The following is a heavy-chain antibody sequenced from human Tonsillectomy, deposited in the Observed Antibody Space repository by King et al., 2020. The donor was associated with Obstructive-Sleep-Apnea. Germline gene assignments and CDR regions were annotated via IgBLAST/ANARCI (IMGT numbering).Heavy chain of an antibody. CDR2: IRSIAEGGTE. V-gene: IGHV3-15*01. CDR1: GFTFKNAW. CDR3: ITDFPEDDGLVWGNNLYVRFFDS. D-gene: IGHD3-16*02. Sequence: VQLVESGGGLVKPGGSLRLSCAASGFTFKNAWMSWVRQAPGKGLEWVGRIRSIAEGGTEEYAAPVRGRVTISRDDTTNTMFLQMNSLKTEDTGRNYCITDFPEDDGLVWGNNLYVRFFDSWGQGALVTVS. J-gene: IGHJ4*02.